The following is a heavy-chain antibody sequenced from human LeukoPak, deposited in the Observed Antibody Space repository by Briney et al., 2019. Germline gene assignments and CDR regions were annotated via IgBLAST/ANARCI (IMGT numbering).Heavy chain of an antibody. V-gene: IGHV3-23*01. CDR2: IRVGGEV. Sequence: GGSLRLSCAASGFTFSSYAMNWVRQAPGKGLEWVSGIRVGGEVHYADSVKGRFTISRDDSKDTVYLQMNSLRAEDTAVYYCVKSPWYHGSGSYSGTIHWGQGTLVTVSS. D-gene: IGHD3-10*01. J-gene: IGHJ4*02. CDR3: VKSPWYHGSGSYSGTIH. CDR1: GFTFSSYA.